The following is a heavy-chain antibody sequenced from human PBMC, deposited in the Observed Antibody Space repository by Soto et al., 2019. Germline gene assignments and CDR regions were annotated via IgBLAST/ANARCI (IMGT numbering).Heavy chain of an antibody. J-gene: IGHJ4*02. V-gene: IGHV4-59*01. CDR3: ARVGRAGYILDY. D-gene: IGHD5-12*01. CDR2: IYYSGST. Sequence: SETLSLTCTVSGGSISSYYWSWIRQSPGKGLEWIGYIYYSGSTNYNPSLKSRVTILVDTSKSQFSLKLSSVTAADTAVYYCARVGRAGYILDYWGQGTLVTVSS. CDR1: GGSISSYY.